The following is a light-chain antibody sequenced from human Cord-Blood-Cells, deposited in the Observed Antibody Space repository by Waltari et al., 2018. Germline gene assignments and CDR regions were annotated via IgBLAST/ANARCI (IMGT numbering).Light chain of an antibody. CDR2: EGS. CDR1: SSDVGSYNL. J-gene: IGLJ2*01. V-gene: IGLV2-23*01. Sequence: QSALTQPASVSGSPGQSITISCTGTSSDVGSYNLVSWYQQHPGKAPKLMIYEGSKRPSGVSKRVSGSKSGNTASLTISGLQAEDDADYYCCSYAGSSTLVFGGGTKLTVL. CDR3: CSYAGSSTLV.